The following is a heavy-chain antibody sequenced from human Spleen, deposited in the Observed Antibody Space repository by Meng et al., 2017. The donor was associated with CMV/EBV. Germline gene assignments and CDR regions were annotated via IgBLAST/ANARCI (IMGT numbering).Heavy chain of an antibody. CDR3: ARAPTSSSIAAMDF. J-gene: IGHJ4*02. CDR1: GSSISSDYY. Sequence: SETLSLTCTVSGSSISSDYYWGWIRQPPGKGLEYIGSIFHRGSTYYNPSLKSRVTISLDTSKNQFSLILSSVTAADTAVYYCARAPTSSSIAAMDFWGQGTLVTVSS. V-gene: IGHV4-38-2*02. CDR2: IFHRGST. D-gene: IGHD6-6*01.